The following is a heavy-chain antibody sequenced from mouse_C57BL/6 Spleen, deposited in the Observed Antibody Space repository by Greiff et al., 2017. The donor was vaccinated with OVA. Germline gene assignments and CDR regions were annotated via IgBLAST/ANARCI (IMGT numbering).Heavy chain of an antibody. Sequence: VQLQQSGAELVRPGTSVKVSCKASGYAFTNYLIEWVKQRPGQGLEWIGVINPGSGGTNYNEKFKGKATLTADKSSSTAYMPLSSLTSEDSAVYFCARSSYYDYDNYWGQGTTLTVSS. V-gene: IGHV1-54*01. D-gene: IGHD2-4*01. CDR2: INPGSGGT. CDR1: GYAFTNYL. J-gene: IGHJ2*01. CDR3: ARSSYYDYDNY.